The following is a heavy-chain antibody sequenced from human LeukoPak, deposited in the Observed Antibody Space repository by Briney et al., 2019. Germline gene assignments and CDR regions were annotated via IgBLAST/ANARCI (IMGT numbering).Heavy chain of an antibody. J-gene: IGHJ4*02. Sequence: GGSLRLSCAASGFTFSSYGMHWVRQAPGKGLEWVAFIRYDGSNKYYADSVKGRFTISRDNSKNTLYLQMNSLRAEDTAVYYCAKEDPTLGYYFDYWGQGTLVTVSS. V-gene: IGHV3-30*02. CDR1: GFTFSSYG. CDR2: IRYDGSNK. D-gene: IGHD7-27*01. CDR3: AKEDPTLGYYFDY.